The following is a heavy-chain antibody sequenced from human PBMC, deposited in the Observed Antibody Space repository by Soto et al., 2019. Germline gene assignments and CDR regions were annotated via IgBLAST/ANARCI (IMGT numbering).Heavy chain of an antibody. J-gene: IGHJ5*02. V-gene: IGHV1-18*01. CDR1: GYTFTSYG. Sequence: QVQLVQSGAEVKKPGASVKVSCKASGYTFTSYGISWVRQAPGQGLEWMGWISAYNGNTNYAQNLQGRVTMTTDTSRSTGYRALRSLTSDDRAVYYCARPEYYYGSGRGFDAWGQGTLVTDSS. CDR2: ISAYNGNT. D-gene: IGHD3-10*01. CDR3: ARPEYYYGSGRGFDA.